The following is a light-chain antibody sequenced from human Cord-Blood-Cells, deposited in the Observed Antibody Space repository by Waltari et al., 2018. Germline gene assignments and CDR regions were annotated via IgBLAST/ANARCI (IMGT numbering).Light chain of an antibody. CDR1: QSISSW. V-gene: IGKV1-5*01. J-gene: IGKJ4*01. CDR2: DAS. Sequence: DIQMTQSPSTLSASVGDRVTITCRASQSISSWLGWYQQKPGKAPKLLIYDASSLESGVPSSFSGRGSGTEFTLTISSLQPDDFATYYCQQYNSYSVTFGGGTKVEIK. CDR3: QQYNSYSVT.